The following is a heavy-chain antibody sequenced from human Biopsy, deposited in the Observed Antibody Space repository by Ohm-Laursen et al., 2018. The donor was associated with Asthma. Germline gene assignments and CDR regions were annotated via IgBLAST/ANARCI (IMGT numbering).Heavy chain of an antibody. Sequence: SLRLSCTASGFTFSSYWMHWVRQAPGKGLVWVSVIYSGGTSHTADSVRGRFTISRDYSKNTLYLQMHSLRAEDTAVYYCARGDSSNWSHYYFDYWGQGTLVTVSS. CDR2: IYSGGTS. V-gene: IGHV3-53*01. CDR1: GFTFSSYW. D-gene: IGHD3-22*01. J-gene: IGHJ4*02. CDR3: ARGDSSNWSHYYFDY.